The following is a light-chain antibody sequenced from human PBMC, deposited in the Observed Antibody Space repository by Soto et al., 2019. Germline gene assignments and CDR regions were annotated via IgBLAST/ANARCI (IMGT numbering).Light chain of an antibody. V-gene: IGKV1-9*01. CDR3: LQLNSYPLT. CDR2: AAS. Sequence: DIQLTQSPSFLSASVGDRITITCRASQGISSYLAWYQRKPGKAPKVLIYAASTLQSGVPSRFSGSGSGTEFTLTISSLQPEDFATYYCLQLNSYPLTFGGGTKVEIK. J-gene: IGKJ4*01. CDR1: QGISSY.